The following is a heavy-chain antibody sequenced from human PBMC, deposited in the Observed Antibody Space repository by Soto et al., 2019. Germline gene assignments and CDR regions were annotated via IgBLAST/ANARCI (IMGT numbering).Heavy chain of an antibody. J-gene: IGHJ6*02. D-gene: IGHD2-15*01. CDR1: GGSFSGYY. Sequence: SETLSLTCAVYGGSFSGYYWSWIRQPPGKGLEWIGEINHSGSTNYNPSLKSRVTISVDTSKNQFSLKLSSVTAADTAVYYCARGRVVVAAIHYYGMDVWGQGTTVTVSS. CDR2: INHSGST. CDR3: ARGRVVVAAIHYYGMDV. V-gene: IGHV4-34*01.